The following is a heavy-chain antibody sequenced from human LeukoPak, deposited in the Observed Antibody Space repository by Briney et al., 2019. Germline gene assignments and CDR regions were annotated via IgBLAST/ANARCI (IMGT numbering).Heavy chain of an antibody. Sequence: ASVKVSCKASGYSFTGYYTHWVRQAPGQGLEWMGWISAYNGNTNYAQKLQGRVTMTTDTSTSTAYMELRSLRSDDTAVYYCARGIVAAHYFDYWGQGTLVTVSS. J-gene: IGHJ4*02. CDR3: ARGIVAAHYFDY. CDR1: GYSFTGYY. V-gene: IGHV1-18*04. D-gene: IGHD5-12*01. CDR2: ISAYNGNT.